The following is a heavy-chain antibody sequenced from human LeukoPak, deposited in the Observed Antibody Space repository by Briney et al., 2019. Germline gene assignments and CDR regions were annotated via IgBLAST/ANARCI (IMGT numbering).Heavy chain of an antibody. CDR1: GFTFSSYA. J-gene: IGHJ6*03. CDR2: ISYDGSDK. CDR3: ARDPYSGSYGDYYYYYMDV. D-gene: IGHD1-26*01. Sequence: PGGSLRLSCAASGFTFSSYAMHWVRQAPGKGLEWVTVISYDGSDKYYADSVKGRFTISRDNAKNSLYLQMNSLRPEDTAVYYCARDPYSGSYGDYYYYYMDVWGKGTTVTISS. V-gene: IGHV3-30*04.